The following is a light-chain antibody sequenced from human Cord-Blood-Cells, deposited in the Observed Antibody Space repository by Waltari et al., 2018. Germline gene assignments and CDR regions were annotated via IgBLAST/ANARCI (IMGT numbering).Light chain of an antibody. CDR2: DVS. CDR1: SSDFGGYNY. V-gene: IGLV2-14*01. Sequence: QSALTQPASVSGSPGPSITISCTGTSSDFGGYNYVSWYQQHPGKAPKLMIYDVSNRPSGVSNRCSGSKSGNTASLTISGLQAEDEADYYCSSYTSSSTLVFGGGTKLTVL. CDR3: SSYTSSSTLV. J-gene: IGLJ3*02.